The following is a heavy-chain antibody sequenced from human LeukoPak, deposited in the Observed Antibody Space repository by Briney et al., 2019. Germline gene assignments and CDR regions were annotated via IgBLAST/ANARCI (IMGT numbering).Heavy chain of an antibody. D-gene: IGHD3-10*01. CDR1: GGTFSSYA. CDR2: IIPIFGTA. J-gene: IGHJ6*03. V-gene: IGHV1-69*05. CDR3: AVSLWFGELRFLQYYYYMDV. Sequence: GASVKVSCKASGGTFSSYAISWVRQAPGQGLEWMGGIIPIFGTANYAQKFQGRVTITTDESTSTAYMELSSLRSEDTAVYYCAVSLWFGELRFLQYYYYMDVWGKGTTVTVSS.